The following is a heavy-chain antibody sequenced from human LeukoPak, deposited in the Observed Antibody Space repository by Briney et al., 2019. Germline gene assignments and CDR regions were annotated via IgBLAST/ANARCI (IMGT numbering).Heavy chain of an antibody. D-gene: IGHD2-2*01. CDR2: INHSGST. CDR1: GGSFSGYY. CDR3: ARDHGTSSPFLDY. V-gene: IGHV4-34*01. J-gene: IGHJ4*02. Sequence: SETLSLTCAVYGGSFSGYYWSWIRQPPGKGLEWIGEINHSGSTNYNSSLKSRVTISVDTSKNQFSLKLSSVTAADTAVYYCARDHGTSSPFLDYWGQGTLVTVSS.